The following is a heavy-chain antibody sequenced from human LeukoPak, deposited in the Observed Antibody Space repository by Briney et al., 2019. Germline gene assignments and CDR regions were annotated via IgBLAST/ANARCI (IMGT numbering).Heavy chain of an antibody. CDR1: GYTFTNSA. V-gene: IGHV1-3*04. J-gene: IGHJ4*02. Sequence: ASVKVSCKASGYTFTNSAMHWVRQAPGQSLEWMGWINTGNGDTKYSQKFQGRVTITTDTSARTAYMELSILRSEDTAVYYCARGYCSGGSCYTSIYYFDFWGLGTLVTVSS. D-gene: IGHD2-15*01. CDR2: INTGNGDT. CDR3: ARGYCSGGSCYTSIYYFDF.